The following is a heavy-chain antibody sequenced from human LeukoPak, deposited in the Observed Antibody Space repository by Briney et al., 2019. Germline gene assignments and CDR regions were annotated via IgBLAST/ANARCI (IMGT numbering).Heavy chain of an antibody. CDR1: GFTVSSNY. D-gene: IGHD4-23*01. Sequence: GGSLRLSCAASGFTVSSNYMSWVRQAPGKGLERVSVIYSGGSTYYADSVKGRFTISRDNSKNTLYLQMNSLRAEDTAVYYCARRAGGYSHPYDYWGQGTLVTVSS. CDR2: IYSGGST. CDR3: ARRAGGYSHPYDY. J-gene: IGHJ4*02. V-gene: IGHV3-53*01.